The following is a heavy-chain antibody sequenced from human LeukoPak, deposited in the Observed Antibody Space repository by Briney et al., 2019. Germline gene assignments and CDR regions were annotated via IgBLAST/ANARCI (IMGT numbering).Heavy chain of an antibody. CDR2: ISSSSSTI. CDR3: ARGQAEFDY. V-gene: IGHV3-48*01. Sequence: GGSLRLSCAASGFTFSSYSMNWVRQAPGKGLEWVSYISSSSSTIYYADSVEGRFTISRDNAKNSLYLQMNSLRAEDTAVYYCARGQAEFDYWGQGTLVTVSS. CDR1: GFTFSSYS. J-gene: IGHJ4*02. D-gene: IGHD1-14*01.